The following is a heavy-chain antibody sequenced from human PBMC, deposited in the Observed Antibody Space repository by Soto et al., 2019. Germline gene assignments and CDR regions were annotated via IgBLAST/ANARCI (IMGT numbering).Heavy chain of an antibody. J-gene: IGHJ4*02. Sequence: GESLKISCKGSGYSFSSYWIGWVRQMPGRGLEWMGIIYPRDSNTRYSPSFQGHVTISADKSVNTAYLQWSSLRASDTAIYYCACIGHYDGNGKSHDFDYWGQGTLVTVSS. CDR1: GYSFSSYW. D-gene: IGHD3-22*01. CDR3: ACIGHYDGNGKSHDFDY. CDR2: IYPRDSNT. V-gene: IGHV5-51*01.